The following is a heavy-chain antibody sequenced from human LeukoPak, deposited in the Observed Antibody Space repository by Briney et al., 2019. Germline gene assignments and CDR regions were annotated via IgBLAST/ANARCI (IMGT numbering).Heavy chain of an antibody. D-gene: IGHD4-17*01. CDR1: GFTFGSYW. CDR3: AREIYGIDS. CDR2: INQDGSKK. J-gene: IGHJ4*02. Sequence: GGSLRLSCAASGFTFGSYWLSWVRQAPGKGLEWVVNINQDGSKKNYVDSVKGRFTTSRDNAKNSVYLQMDSLRAGGTAVYYCAREIYGIDSWGQGTPVAVSS. V-gene: IGHV3-7*01.